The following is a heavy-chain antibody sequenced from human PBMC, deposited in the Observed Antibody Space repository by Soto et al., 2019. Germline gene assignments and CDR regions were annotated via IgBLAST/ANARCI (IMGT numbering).Heavy chain of an antibody. D-gene: IGHD6-19*01. CDR3: ANRLYSSGNYGMDV. V-gene: IGHV4-59*01. CDR2: IYYSGNT. Sequence: TLSLTCTVSGGSINTYYWSWIRQPPGKGLEWIGFIYYSGNTYYNPSLKSRVAISVDTSKNKFSLGLSSVIAADTAIYYCANRLYSSGNYGMDVWGQGTTVTVSS. J-gene: IGHJ6*02. CDR1: GGSINTYY.